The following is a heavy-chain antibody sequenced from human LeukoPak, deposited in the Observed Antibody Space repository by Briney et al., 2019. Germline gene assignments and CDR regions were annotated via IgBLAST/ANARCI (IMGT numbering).Heavy chain of an antibody. CDR3: ARHLTAAGTFDY. CDR1: GGPISSYY. Sequence: SETLSLTCTVYGGPISSYYGTCSRQPPGKGLECIGYIYSSGSTNSIPSPKSRVTISVVTSKNQFSLKLSSVTAADTAVYYCARHLTAAGTFDYWGQGTLVTVSS. V-gene: IGHV4-59*08. CDR2: IYSSGST. D-gene: IGHD6-13*01. J-gene: IGHJ4*02.